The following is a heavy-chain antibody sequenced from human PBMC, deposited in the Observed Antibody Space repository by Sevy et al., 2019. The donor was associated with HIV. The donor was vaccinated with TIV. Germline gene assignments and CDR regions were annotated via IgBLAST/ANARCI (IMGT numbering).Heavy chain of an antibody. CDR3: KTVTTGRWFDP. CDR1: VFTFGDYA. CDR2: IRRKAYGGTT. J-gene: IGHJ5*02. D-gene: IGHD4-17*01. V-gene: IGHV3-49*03. Sequence: GGSLRLSCTASVFTFGDYAMNWFRQAPGKGLEWVGFIRRKAYGGTTEYAASVKGRFTISRDDSKNIAYLQMNSLKIEDTAVYYCKTVTTGRWFDPWGQGTLVTVSS.